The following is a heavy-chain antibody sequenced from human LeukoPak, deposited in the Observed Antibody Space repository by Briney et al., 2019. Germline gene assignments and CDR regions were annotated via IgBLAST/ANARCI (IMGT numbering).Heavy chain of an antibody. CDR1: GDSINNSNDF. CDR3: ARYCKGTNCISRNAFDI. V-gene: IGHV4-39*01. J-gene: IGHJ3*02. CDR2: IYFSGST. D-gene: IGHD2-2*01. Sequence: SETLSLTCTVSGDSINNSNDFWDWIRQPPGKGLEWIGSIYFSGSTYYNPSLKSRVTISVDTSRNQFSLKLISVTAADTTVYYCARYCKGTNCISRNAFDIWGQGTMVTVSS.